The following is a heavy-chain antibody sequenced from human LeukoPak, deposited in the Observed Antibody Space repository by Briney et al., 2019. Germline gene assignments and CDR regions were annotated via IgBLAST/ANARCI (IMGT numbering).Heavy chain of an antibody. CDR2: INPHSGGT. CDR3: ARDVGEYCSSTNCYASHY. J-gene: IGHJ4*02. CDR1: GYTFTGYY. Sequence: ASVKVSCKASGYTFTGYYIHWVRQAPGQGLEWMGWINPHSGGTNYAQKFQGGVTMTRETSITTAYMELSSLRSDDTAVYYCARDVGEYCSSTNCYASHYWGQGTLVTVSS. D-gene: IGHD2-2*01. V-gene: IGHV1-2*02.